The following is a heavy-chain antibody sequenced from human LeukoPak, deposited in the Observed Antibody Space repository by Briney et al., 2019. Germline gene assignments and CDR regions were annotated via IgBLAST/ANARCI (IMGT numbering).Heavy chain of an antibody. CDR1: GFMFSIYE. CDR2: ISSSGLTI. V-gene: IGHV3-48*03. J-gene: IGHJ4*02. CDR3: ARDFLDCTSGTCYRVFDY. D-gene: IGHD2-15*01. Sequence: GGSLRLSCAASGFMFSIYEMNWVRQAPGKGLEWISSISSSGLTIYYADCVKGRFTISRDNAMNSLYLQMSSLRAEDTAVYYCARDFLDCTSGTCYRVFDYWGQGTLVPVSS.